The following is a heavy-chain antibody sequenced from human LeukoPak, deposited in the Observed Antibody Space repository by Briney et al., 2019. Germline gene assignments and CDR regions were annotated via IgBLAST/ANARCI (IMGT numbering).Heavy chain of an antibody. CDR3: ARPMYYSDSSDGAFDI. Sequence: GASVNVSFKASVYTFTIYGISWVRQAPGQGLEWMGWISAYNGNTNYAQKLQGRVTMTTDTSTSTAYMELRSLRSDDTDVYYCARPMYYSDSSDGAFDIWGQGTMVTVSS. CDR2: ISAYNGNT. J-gene: IGHJ3*02. CDR1: VYTFTIYG. V-gene: IGHV1-18*01. D-gene: IGHD3-22*01.